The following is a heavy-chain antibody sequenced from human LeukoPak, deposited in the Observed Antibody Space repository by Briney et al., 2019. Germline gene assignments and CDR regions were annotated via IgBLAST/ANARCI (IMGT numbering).Heavy chain of an antibody. D-gene: IGHD3-22*01. CDR2: INHSGST. Sequence: PSETLSLTCTVSGGSISSGDYYWSWIRQPPGKGLEWIGEINHSGSTNYNPSLKSRVTISVDTSKNQFSLKLSSVTAADTAVYYCARGGYYDSSGYYPEFDYWGQGTLVTVSS. CDR1: GGSISSGDYY. CDR3: ARGGYYDSSGYYPEFDY. J-gene: IGHJ4*02. V-gene: IGHV4-39*07.